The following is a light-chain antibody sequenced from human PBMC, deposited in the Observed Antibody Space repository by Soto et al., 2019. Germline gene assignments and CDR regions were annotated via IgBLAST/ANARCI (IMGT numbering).Light chain of an antibody. CDR1: QGISNY. V-gene: IGKV1-27*01. J-gene: IGKJ1*01. CDR2: EAS. Sequence: QMTQSPSSLSLSVGDRVTITCRASQGISNYLAWYQQKPGGAPKLLIYEASTLQSGVPSRFSGSGSGADFTLTISSLQPEDVAIFYCQKYKEAPRTFGQGTRVEMK. CDR3: QKYKEAPRT.